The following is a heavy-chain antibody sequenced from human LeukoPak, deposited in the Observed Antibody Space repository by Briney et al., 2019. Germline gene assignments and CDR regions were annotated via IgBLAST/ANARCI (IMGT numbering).Heavy chain of an antibody. CDR3: ARHITAMVWYFEL. J-gene: IGHJ2*01. D-gene: IGHD1-20*01. V-gene: IGHV4-39*01. CDR2: IYYSGST. CDR1: GGSISGSSYY. Sequence: SETLSLTCSVSGGSISGSSYYWGWIRQPPGKGLEWIGRIYYSGSTYYNPSLQSRVTLSVDTSQHRFSLKLSSVTAADTAWYYCARHITAMVWYFELWGRGTLVTVST.